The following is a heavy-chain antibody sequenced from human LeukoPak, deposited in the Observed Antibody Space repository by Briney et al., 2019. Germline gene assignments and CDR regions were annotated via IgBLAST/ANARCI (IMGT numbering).Heavy chain of an antibody. CDR1: GFTFSSYA. D-gene: IGHD2-21*01. V-gene: IGHV3-30-3*01. CDR2: ISYDGSNK. CDR3: ARELAYCGGDCYSHFDY. Sequence: GGSLRLSCAASGFTFSSYAMHWVRQAPGKGLEWVAVISYDGSNKYYADSVKGRFTISRDNSKNTLYLQMNSLRAEDTAVYYCARELAYCGGDCYSHFDYWGQGTLATVSS. J-gene: IGHJ4*02.